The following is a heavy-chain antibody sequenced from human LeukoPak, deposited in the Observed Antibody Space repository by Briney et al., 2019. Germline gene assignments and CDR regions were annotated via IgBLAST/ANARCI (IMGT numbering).Heavy chain of an antibody. V-gene: IGHV3-23*01. CDR1: GFTFSSYA. D-gene: IGHD3-10*01. CDR3: AKPGSYYYVYSDY. J-gene: IGHJ4*02. Sequence: QSGGSLRLSCAASGFTFSSYAMSWVRQAPGKGLEWVSAISGSGGSTYYADSVKGRFTISRDNSKNTLYLQMNSLRAEDAAVYYCAKPGSYYYVYSDYWGQGTLVTVSS. CDR2: ISGSGGST.